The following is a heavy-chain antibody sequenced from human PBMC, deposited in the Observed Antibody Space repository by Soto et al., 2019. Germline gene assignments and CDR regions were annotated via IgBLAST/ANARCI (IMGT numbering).Heavy chain of an antibody. CDR3: AREGYDYVWGSYRYTGAFGY. D-gene: IGHD3-16*02. Sequence: RASVKVSCKASGYTFTSYDINWVRQATGQGLEWMGWMNPNSGNTGYAQKFQGRVTMTRNTSISTAYMELSSLRSEDTAVYYCAREGYDYVWGSYRYTGAFGYWGQGTLVTVSS. V-gene: IGHV1-8*01. CDR2: MNPNSGNT. CDR1: GYTFTSYD. J-gene: IGHJ4*02.